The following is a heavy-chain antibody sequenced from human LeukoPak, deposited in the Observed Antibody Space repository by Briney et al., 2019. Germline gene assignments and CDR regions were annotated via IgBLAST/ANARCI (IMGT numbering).Heavy chain of an antibody. CDR3: AKGYCSGGSCYPNDAFDI. D-gene: IGHD2-15*01. CDR1: GGSVNSGNYY. CDR2: IYYSGST. V-gene: IGHV4-61*01. Sequence: SETLSLTCTVSGGSVNSGNYYWSWIRQPPGKGLEWIGFIYYSGSTNYNPSLKSRVTISVDTSKNQFSLKLSSVTAADTAVYYCAKGYCSGGSCYPNDAFDIWGQGTMVTVSS. J-gene: IGHJ3*02.